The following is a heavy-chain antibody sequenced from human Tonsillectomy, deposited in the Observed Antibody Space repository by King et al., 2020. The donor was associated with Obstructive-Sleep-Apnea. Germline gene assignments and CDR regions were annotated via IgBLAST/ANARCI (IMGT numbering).Heavy chain of an antibody. CDR1: GFTFSRYA. CDR2: ISYDGSNK. J-gene: IGHJ4*02. CDR3: ARENYGDFYFDY. V-gene: IGHV3-30-3*01. D-gene: IGHD4-17*01. Sequence: QVQLVESGGGVVQPGRSLRLSCAASGFTFSRYAMHWVRQSPGKGLGWVAVISYDGSNKYYADSVKGRFTISRDNSQNTLYLQMNSLRAADTAVYYCARENYGDFYFDYWGQGTLVTVSS.